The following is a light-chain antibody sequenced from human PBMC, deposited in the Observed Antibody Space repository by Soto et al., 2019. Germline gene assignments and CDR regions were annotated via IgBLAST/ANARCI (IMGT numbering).Light chain of an antibody. CDR1: QSLQHSNGYNY. Sequence: DIVMTQSPLSLPVTPGEPASISCRASQSLQHSNGYNYLDWYVQKPGQSPQILIYLASNRASGVPERFSGSGSGTDFTLKISRVEAEDVGTYYCMQALQTPACGQGTKVEIK. CDR3: MQALQTPA. V-gene: IGKV2-28*01. J-gene: IGKJ1*01. CDR2: LAS.